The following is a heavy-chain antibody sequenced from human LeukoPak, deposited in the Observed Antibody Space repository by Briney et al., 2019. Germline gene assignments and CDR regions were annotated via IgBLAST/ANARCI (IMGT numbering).Heavy chain of an antibody. Sequence: GGSLRLSCAASGFIFEDHVMHWVRQAPGKGLEWVSSISWSGDRMGYADAVKGRFTIYRDNDKNSLFLQMNSLRGEDMALYYCAKDLGGSATTVWGQGTLVTVSS. V-gene: IGHV3-9*03. J-gene: IGHJ4*02. CDR1: GFIFEDHV. CDR2: ISWSGDRM. CDR3: AKDLGGSATTV. D-gene: IGHD2-2*01.